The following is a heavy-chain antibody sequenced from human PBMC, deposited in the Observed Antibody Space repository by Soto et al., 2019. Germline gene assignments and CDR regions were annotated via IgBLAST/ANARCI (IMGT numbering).Heavy chain of an antibody. CDR1: GGSISSYY. V-gene: IGHV4-59*01. CDR2: IYYSGST. J-gene: IGHJ5*02. Sequence: SETLSLTCTVSGGSISSYYWSWIRQPPGKGLEWIGYIYYSGSTNYNPSLKSRVTISVDTSKNQFSLKLSSVTAADTAVYYCARAVSTSMWGPSWFDPWGQGTLVTVSS. CDR3: ARAVSTSMWGPSWFDP. D-gene: IGHD3-16*01.